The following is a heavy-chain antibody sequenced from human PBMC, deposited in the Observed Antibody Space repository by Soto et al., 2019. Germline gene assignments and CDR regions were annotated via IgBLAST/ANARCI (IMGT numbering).Heavy chain of an antibody. CDR2: SSYGGAT. CDR1: GGSLRDVGHF. V-gene: IGHV4-31*03. Sequence: LSHTCTVSGGSLRDVGHFWTWLRQRPGSGLEWVGYSSYGGATYYSPSLQSRVSISVDTSKKQFSLTLNSVTAADTATYYCGTEPGGPPRNRFEYWGQGTLVPVSS. D-gene: IGHD3-10*01. CDR3: GTEPGGPPRNRFEY. J-gene: IGHJ5*01.